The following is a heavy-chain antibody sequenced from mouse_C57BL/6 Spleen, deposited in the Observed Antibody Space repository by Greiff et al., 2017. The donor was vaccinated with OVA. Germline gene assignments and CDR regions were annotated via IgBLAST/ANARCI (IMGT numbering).Heavy chain of an antibody. V-gene: IGHV1-26*01. CDR3: ARRLEDYGYFDV. CDR1: GYTFTDYY. CDR2: INPNNGGT. Sequence: EVQLQQSGPELVKPGASVKISCKASGYTFTDYYMNWVKQSHGKSLEWIGDINPNNGGTSYNQKFKGKATLTVDKSSSTAYMELRSLTSEDSAVYYCARRLEDYGYFDVWGTGTTVTVSS. J-gene: IGHJ1*03.